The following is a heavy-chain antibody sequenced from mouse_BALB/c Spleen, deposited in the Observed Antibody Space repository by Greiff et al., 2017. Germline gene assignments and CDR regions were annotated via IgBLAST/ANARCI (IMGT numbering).Heavy chain of an antibody. V-gene: IGHV5-6-5*01. CDR1: GFTFSSYA. Sequence: EVQLVESGGGLVKPGGSLKLSCAASGFTFSSYAMSWVRQTPEKRLEWVASISSGGSTYYPDSVKGRFTISRDNARNILYLQMSSLRSEDTAMYYCAREGGRTGSDYAMDYWGQGTSVTVSS. D-gene: IGHD3-3*01. CDR2: ISSGGST. J-gene: IGHJ4*01. CDR3: AREGGRTGSDYAMDY.